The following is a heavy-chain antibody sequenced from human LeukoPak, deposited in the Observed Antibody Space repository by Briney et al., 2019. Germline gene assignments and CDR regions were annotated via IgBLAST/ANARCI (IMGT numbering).Heavy chain of an antibody. CDR2: INHSGST. J-gene: IGHJ6*03. D-gene: IGHD2-2*01. Sequence: SSDTLPLTCAVYGGSFSAYYWSWIRQPPGKGTELNGEINHSGSTNYNTSLNSRVTISVDTSKNQFSLKLTAVASAETAVYYCARGRHLVRHYMDVWGKGTTVTVSS. V-gene: IGHV4-34*01. CDR1: GGSFSAYY. CDR3: ARGRHLVRHYMDV.